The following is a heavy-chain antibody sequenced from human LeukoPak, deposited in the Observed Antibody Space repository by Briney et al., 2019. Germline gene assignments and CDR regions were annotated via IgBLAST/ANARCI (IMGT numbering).Heavy chain of an antibody. CDR1: GFTFSSYE. J-gene: IGHJ4*02. V-gene: IGHV3-48*03. CDR3: ASRTVGARFDY. D-gene: IGHD1-26*01. CDR2: ISSSGNTI. Sequence: GGSLRLSCAASGFTFSSYEMNWVRQAPGKGLEWVSYISSSGNTIYYADSVKGRFTISRDNAKNSLYLQMNSLRAEDTAVYYCASRTVGARFDYWGRGTLVTVSS.